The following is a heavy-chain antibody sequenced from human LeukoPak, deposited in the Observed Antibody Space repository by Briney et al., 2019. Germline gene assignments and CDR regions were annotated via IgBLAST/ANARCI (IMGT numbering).Heavy chain of an antibody. CDR2: FDPEDGET. D-gene: IGHD2-2*01. CDR1: GYTLTELS. Sequence: ASVKVSCEVSGYTLTELSMHWVRQAPGKGLEWMGGFDPEDGETIYAQKFQGRVTMTEDTSTDTAYMELSSLRSEDTAVYYCAADSFPYCSSTSCFPSHAFWGQGTLVTVSS. V-gene: IGHV1-24*01. CDR3: AADSFPYCSSTSCFPSHAF. J-gene: IGHJ4*02.